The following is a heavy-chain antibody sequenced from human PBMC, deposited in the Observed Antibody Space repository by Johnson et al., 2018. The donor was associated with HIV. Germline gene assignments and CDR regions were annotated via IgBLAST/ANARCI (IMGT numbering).Heavy chain of an antibody. CDR1: GFTFSSYG. CDR3: ARDEPTDDAFDI. V-gene: IGHV3-30*19. Sequence: QVQLVESGGGVVQPVGSLRLSCAASGFTFSSYGMHWVRQAPGKGLEWVAVISYDGSNKYYADSVKGRFTISRDNSKNTLYLQMGSLRAEDMAVYYCARDEPTDDAFDIWGQGTMVTVSS. J-gene: IGHJ3*02. CDR2: ISYDGSNK.